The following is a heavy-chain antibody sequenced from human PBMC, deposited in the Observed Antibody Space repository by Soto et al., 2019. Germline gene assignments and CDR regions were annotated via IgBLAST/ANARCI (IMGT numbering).Heavy chain of an antibody. D-gene: IGHD6-19*01. V-gene: IGHV3-33*01. CDR1: GFIFSSYG. CDR2: IWYDGSNK. CDR3: ATTITVAFDY. Sequence: ESGGGVVQPGRSLRLSCAASGFIFSSYGMHWVRQAPGKGLEWVAVIWYDGSNKYYADSVKGRFTISRDNSKNTLYLQMDSLRAEDTAVYYCATTITVAFDYWGQGTLVTVSS. J-gene: IGHJ4*02.